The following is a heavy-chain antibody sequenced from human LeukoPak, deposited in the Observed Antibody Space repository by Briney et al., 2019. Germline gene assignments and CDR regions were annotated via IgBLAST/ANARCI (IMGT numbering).Heavy chain of an antibody. J-gene: IGHJ5*02. D-gene: IGHD2-15*01. Sequence: GGSLRLSCEASGFTFSSHSMTWVRQAPGKTLEWISYIGHTGSPAHYADSVRGRFTISRDNAKNSLYLQMNSLRAEDTAVYYCARDRSSGGSCYWFDPWGQGTLVTVSS. V-gene: IGHV3-48*01. CDR1: GFTFSSHS. CDR3: ARDRSSGGSCYWFDP. CDR2: IGHTGSPA.